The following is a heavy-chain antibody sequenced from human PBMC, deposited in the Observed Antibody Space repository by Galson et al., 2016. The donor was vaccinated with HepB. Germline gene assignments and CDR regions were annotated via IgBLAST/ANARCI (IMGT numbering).Heavy chain of an antibody. D-gene: IGHD5-24*01. CDR2: ISPDDSQT. V-gene: IGHV5-51*01. J-gene: IGHJ6*02. CDR1: GSNFADYW. Sequence: QSGAAVKRPGESLTISCQGSGSNFADYWIGWVRQMPGKGLEWMGIISPDDSQTTYSPSFQGQVTFSADRSINTAYLQWSRLQASDTAMYFCARRREGYYGMDVWGQGTTVIVSS. CDR3: ARRREGYYGMDV.